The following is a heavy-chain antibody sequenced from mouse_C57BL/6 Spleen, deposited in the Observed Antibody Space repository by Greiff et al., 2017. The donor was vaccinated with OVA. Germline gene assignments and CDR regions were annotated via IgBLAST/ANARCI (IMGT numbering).Heavy chain of an antibody. J-gene: IGHJ2*01. D-gene: IGHD1-1*01. CDR2: INPKYGTT. CDR1: GYSFTDYN. CDR3: ARSITREDYFDY. Sequence: EVQLQQSGPELVKPGASVKISCKASGYSFTDYNMNWVKQSNGKSLEWIGVINPKYGTTSYNQKFKGKATLPVDQASSTAYMQLNSLTSEDSAVYYCARSITREDYFDYGGQGTTLTVSS. V-gene: IGHV1-39*01.